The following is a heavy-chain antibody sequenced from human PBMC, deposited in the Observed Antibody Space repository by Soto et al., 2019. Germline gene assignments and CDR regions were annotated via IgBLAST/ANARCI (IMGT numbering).Heavy chain of an antibody. J-gene: IGHJ6*01. Sequence: VQVQQSGPGLVKPSETLSLTCTVSSGPSKSHNWGWIRQPPGRGLEWIGYVYDTWSTSYNPSLKSRVTVSAGTSTNRISLTLRFVTAADTAVYYCVRQGIGFLHGLVDVWGQGTTVIVSS. CDR2: VYDTWST. V-gene: IGHV4-59*08. D-gene: IGHD3-10*01. CDR3: VRQGIGFLHGLVDV. CDR1: SGPSKSHN.